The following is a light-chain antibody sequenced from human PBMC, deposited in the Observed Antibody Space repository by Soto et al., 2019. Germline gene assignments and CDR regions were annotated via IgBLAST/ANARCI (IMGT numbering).Light chain of an antibody. CDR2: AAT. V-gene: IGKV1-27*01. J-gene: IGKJ3*01. Sequence: DIQMTQSPTSLSASVGDRVTITCRARQGIRNFVAWDQQKPGKAPKLLNYAATTLQSGVPSRFSGSRSGTDFTLAMNSLQPEDVATYSGQKYSIVPVFGPETKVEIK. CDR1: QGIRNF. CDR3: QKYSIVPV.